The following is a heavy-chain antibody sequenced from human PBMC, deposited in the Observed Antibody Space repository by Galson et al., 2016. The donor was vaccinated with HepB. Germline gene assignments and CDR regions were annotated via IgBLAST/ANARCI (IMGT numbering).Heavy chain of an antibody. CDR2: IYWDGDE. V-gene: IGHV2-5*02. D-gene: IGHD3-10*01. Sequence: PALVTPTQTLTLTCTFSGFSLSTSGVAVGWIRQAPGKALEWLALIYWDGDERYSPSLKSRLTITKDTSKNQVVLTMTNMDPVDTATYYCEHSPSTMIRGVIGRFGPWGQGTLVTVSS. CDR3: EHSPSTMIRGVIGRFGP. J-gene: IGHJ5*02. CDR1: GFSLSTSGVA.